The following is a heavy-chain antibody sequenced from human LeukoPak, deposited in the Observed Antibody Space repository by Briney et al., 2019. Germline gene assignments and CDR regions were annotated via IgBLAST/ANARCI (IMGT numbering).Heavy chain of an antibody. D-gene: IGHD2-2*01. CDR3: ARERGYCSSTSCYEVDWFDP. CDR1: GYTFTSYG. V-gene: IGHV1-18*01. Sequence: GASVKVSCKASGYTFTSYGISWVRQAPGQGLEWMGWISAYNGNTNYAQKLQGRVTMTTDTSTSTAYMELSSLRSEDTAVYYCARERGYCSSTSCYEVDWFDPWGQGTLVTVSS. CDR2: ISAYNGNT. J-gene: IGHJ5*02.